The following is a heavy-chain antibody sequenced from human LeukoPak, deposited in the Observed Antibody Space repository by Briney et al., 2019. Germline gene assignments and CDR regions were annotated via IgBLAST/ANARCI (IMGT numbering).Heavy chain of an antibody. CDR1: GFTFSSYG. V-gene: IGHV3-30*03. J-gene: IGHJ6*03. CDR3: ARGNWNSFGVRYYYYYMDV. CDR2: ISYDGSNK. D-gene: IGHD1-7*01. Sequence: GGSLRLSCAASGFTFSSYGMHWVRQAPGKGLEWVAVISYDGSNKYYADSVKGRFTISRDNSKNTLYLQMNSLRAEDTAVYYCARGNWNSFGVRYYYYYMDVWGKGTTVTVSS.